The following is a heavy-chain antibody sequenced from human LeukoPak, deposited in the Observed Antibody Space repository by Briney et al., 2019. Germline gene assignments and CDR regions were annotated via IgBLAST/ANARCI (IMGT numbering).Heavy chain of an antibody. D-gene: IGHD2-15*01. V-gene: IGHV3-21*01. CDR3: ARDISYCSGGSCYSFAFDI. J-gene: IGHJ3*02. CDR2: ISSSSSYI. Sequence: GGSLRLSCAASGFTFSSYSMNWVRQAPGKGLEWVSSISSSSSYIYYADSVKGRFTISRDNAKNSLYLQMNSLRAEDTAVYYCARDISYCSGGSCYSFAFDIWGQGTMVTVSS. CDR1: GFTFSSYS.